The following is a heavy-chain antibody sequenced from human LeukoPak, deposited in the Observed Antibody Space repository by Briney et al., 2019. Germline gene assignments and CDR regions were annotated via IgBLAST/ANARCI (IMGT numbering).Heavy chain of an antibody. V-gene: IGHV3-64*01. D-gene: IGHD6-6*01. J-gene: IGHJ4*02. CDR1: GFXFSGYP. CDR3: ARLLSSGSTRRIYEY. CDR2: ITSDGGGT. Sequence: PGGSLRLSCAASGFXFSGYPIHWVRQAPGKGREYVSAITSDGGGTYYASSVRGRFTISRDNSMNTLYLQMGGLRDEDMAVYYCARLLSSGSTRRIYEYWGQGTLVTVSS.